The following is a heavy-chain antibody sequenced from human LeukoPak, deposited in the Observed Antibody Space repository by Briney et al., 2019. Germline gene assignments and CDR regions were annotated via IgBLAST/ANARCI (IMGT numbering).Heavy chain of an antibody. Sequence: GGSLRLSCAASGFTLSSYAMSWVRQAPGKGLEWVSSISGSGSSIYYVDSVKGRFTISRDISKNTLFLQMNSLRAEDTAVYYCAKHVQDYYDSSGSRSYDYWGQGTLVTVSS. J-gene: IGHJ4*02. CDR1: GFTLSSYA. CDR2: ISGSGSSI. V-gene: IGHV3-23*01. CDR3: AKHVQDYYDSSGSRSYDY. D-gene: IGHD3-22*01.